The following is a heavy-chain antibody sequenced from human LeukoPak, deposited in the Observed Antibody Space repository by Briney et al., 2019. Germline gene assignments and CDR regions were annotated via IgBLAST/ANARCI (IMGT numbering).Heavy chain of an antibody. CDR1: GFTFSSYA. Sequence: GGSLRLSCAASGFTFSSYAMHWVRQAPGKGLEWVAVISYDGSNKYYADSVKGRFTISRDNSKNTLYLQMNSLRAEDTAVYYCAREPDYGDYIYYYYGMDVWGQGTTVTVSS. V-gene: IGHV3-30-3*01. D-gene: IGHD4-17*01. J-gene: IGHJ6*02. CDR2: ISYDGSNK. CDR3: AREPDYGDYIYYYYGMDV.